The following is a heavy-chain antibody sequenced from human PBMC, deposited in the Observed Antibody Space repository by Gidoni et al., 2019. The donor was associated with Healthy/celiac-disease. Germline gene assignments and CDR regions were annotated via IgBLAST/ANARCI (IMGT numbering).Heavy chain of an antibody. Sequence: PGLVKPSQTLSLTCTVSGGSISSGGYYWSWIRQHPGKGLEWIGYIYYSGSTYYNPSLKSRVTISVDTSKNQFSLKLSSVTAADTAVYYCARGGNWDVGRHDAFDIWGQGTMVTVSS. D-gene: IGHD1-1*01. CDR1: GGSISSGGYY. V-gene: IGHV4-31*03. J-gene: IGHJ3*02. CDR3: ARGGNWDVGRHDAFDI. CDR2: IYYSGST.